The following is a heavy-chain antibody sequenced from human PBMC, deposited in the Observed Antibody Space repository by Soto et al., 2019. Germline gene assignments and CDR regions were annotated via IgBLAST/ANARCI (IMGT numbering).Heavy chain of an antibody. V-gene: IGHV3-33*05. Sequence: GGSLRLSCATSGFTFRSYGMHWVRQAPGKGLEWLAVISNDGTKKFFADSVKGRLTLSRDNARNTLYLQMSSLRAEDTAVYYCARVHYYDSSAYYLWGQGTLVTVSS. D-gene: IGHD3-22*01. CDR2: ISNDGTKK. CDR1: GFTFRSYG. J-gene: IGHJ4*02. CDR3: ARVHYYDSSAYYL.